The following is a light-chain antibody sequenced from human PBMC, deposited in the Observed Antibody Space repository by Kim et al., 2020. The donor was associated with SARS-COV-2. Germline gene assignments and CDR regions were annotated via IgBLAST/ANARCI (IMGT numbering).Light chain of an antibody. V-gene: IGKV1-5*01. CDR3: QHRQT. CDR1: QSVSRW. Sequence: DIQMTQSPSTLSASVGDRVTLTCRASQSVSRWLAWYQQKPGKAPKLLIYDGSNLQSGVPSRFSSSGSGTEFTLTISSLQPDDFAIYYCQHRQTFGQGTKVDIK. J-gene: IGKJ1*01. CDR2: DGS.